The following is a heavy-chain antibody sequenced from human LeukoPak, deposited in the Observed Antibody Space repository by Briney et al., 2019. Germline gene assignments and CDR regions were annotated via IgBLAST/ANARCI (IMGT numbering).Heavy chain of an antibody. CDR2: ISTSGGST. Sequence: GGSLRLFCAASGFTFSSYAMSWVRQAPGKGLEWVSGISTSGGSTSYADSEKGRFTISRDNPRNTLYMQMNSLRDEDTAVYYCAIMHPYYDGSGYWVQWGQGTLVTVSS. CDR3: AIMHPYYDGSGYWVQ. J-gene: IGHJ4*02. CDR1: GFTFSSYA. D-gene: IGHD3-22*01. V-gene: IGHV3-23*01.